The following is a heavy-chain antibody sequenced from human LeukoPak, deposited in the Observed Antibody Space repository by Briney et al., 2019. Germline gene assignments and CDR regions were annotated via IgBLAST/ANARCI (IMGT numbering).Heavy chain of an antibody. CDR1: GYTFTSYD. CDR2: MNPNSGNT. J-gene: IGHJ5*02. CDR3: ARNALWFAPTDELGKAPFDP. Sequence: EASVKVSCKASGYTFTSYDINWVRQATGQGLEWMGWMNPNSGNTGYAQKFQGRVTMTRDTSISTAYMELSRLRSDDTAVYYCARNALWFAPTDELGKAPFDPWGQGTLVTVSS. D-gene: IGHD7-27*01. V-gene: IGHV1-8*01.